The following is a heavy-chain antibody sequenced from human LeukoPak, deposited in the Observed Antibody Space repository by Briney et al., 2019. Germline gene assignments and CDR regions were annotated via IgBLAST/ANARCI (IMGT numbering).Heavy chain of an antibody. Sequence: GGSLRLSCAASGFSFISYGMHWVRQAPGKGLEWVAVISYDGSNKYYADSVKGRFTISRDNSKNTLYLQMNSLRAEDTAVYYCAKASSPPAYYYGSGSPPSHMDYWGQGTLVTVSS. CDR3: AKASSPPAYYYGSGSPPSHMDY. CDR2: ISYDGSNK. V-gene: IGHV3-30*18. CDR1: GFSFISYG. D-gene: IGHD3-10*01. J-gene: IGHJ4*02.